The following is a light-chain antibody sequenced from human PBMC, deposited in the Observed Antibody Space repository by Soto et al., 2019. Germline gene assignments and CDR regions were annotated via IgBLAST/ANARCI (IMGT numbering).Light chain of an antibody. V-gene: IGKV3-20*01. Sequence: VLTQSPGTLSLSPGERATLSCRASQSLSSSFLAWYQQKPGQAPRLLIYGASNRATGIPDRFSGSGSGTDFTLTISRLEPEDFAVYFCLQHPSSLYTFGQGTKLEIK. CDR2: GAS. CDR3: LQHPSSLYT. J-gene: IGKJ2*01. CDR1: QSLSSSF.